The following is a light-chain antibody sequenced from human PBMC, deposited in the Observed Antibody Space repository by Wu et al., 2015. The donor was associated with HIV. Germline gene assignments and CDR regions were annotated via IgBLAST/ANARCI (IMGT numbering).Light chain of an antibody. Sequence: EIVLTQSPGTLSLSPGERATLSCGASQSVSNYLAWYQQKPGQAPRLLIYDASSRGTGIPDRFSGSGSGTDFTLTISSLEPEDSAVYFCQQYVSSPTFGQGTRLEIK. CDR1: QSVSNY. J-gene: IGKJ5*01. CDR3: QQYVSSPT. CDR2: DAS. V-gene: IGKV3-20*01.